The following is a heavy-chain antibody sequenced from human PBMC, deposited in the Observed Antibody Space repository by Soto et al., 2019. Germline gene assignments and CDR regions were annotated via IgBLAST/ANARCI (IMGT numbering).Heavy chain of an antibody. Sequence: SETLSLTCTVSGGSISSSSDDGGWIRQPPGKGLEWIGSIYYSGSTYYNPSLKSRVTISVDTSKNQFSLKLSSVTAADTAVYYCARTSPTPLVTAIHWFDPWGQGTLVTVSS. J-gene: IGHJ5*02. V-gene: IGHV4-39*01. CDR3: ARTSPTPLVTAIHWFDP. CDR1: GGSISSSSDD. CDR2: IYYSGST. D-gene: IGHD2-21*02.